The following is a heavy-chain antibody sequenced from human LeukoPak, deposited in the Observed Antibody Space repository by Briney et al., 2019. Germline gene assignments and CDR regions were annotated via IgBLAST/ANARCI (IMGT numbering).Heavy chain of an antibody. CDR1: GGSISSGGYY. Sequence: SETLSLTCTVSGGSISSGGYYWSWIRQHPGKGLEWIGYTYYSGSTYYNPSLKSRVTISVDTSKNQFSLKLSSVTAADTAVYYCASSTYYDSSGYYFPPATTIDYWGQGTLVTVSS. V-gene: IGHV4-31*03. J-gene: IGHJ4*02. CDR2: TYYSGST. CDR3: ASSTYYDSSGYYFPPATTIDY. D-gene: IGHD3-22*01.